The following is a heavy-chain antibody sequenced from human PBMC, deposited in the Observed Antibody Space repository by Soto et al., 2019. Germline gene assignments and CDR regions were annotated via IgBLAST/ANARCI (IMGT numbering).Heavy chain of an antibody. Sequence: GGSLRLSCAASGFTFSSYAMHWVRQAPGKGLEWVARITTDGSSTYYADSVKGRFTISRHNSKNTLYLQMNSLRAEDTAVYYCARVHYYYDSSGYQEGEWYYYFDYWGQGTLVTVSS. V-gene: IGHV3-30*14. CDR3: ARVHYYYDSSGYQEGEWYYYFDY. CDR1: GFTFSSYA. CDR2: ITTDGSST. D-gene: IGHD3-22*01. J-gene: IGHJ4*02.